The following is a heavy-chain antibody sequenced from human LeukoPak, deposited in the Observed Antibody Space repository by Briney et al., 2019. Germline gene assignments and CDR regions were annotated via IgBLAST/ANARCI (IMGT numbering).Heavy chain of an antibody. Sequence: GGSLRLSCAASGFTFSSYGMHWVRQAPGKGLEWVAVISYDGSNKYYADSVKGRFTISRDNSKNTLYLQMNSLRAEDTAVYYCAKAVIVATILLPDYWGQEPWSPSPQ. D-gene: IGHD5-12*01. V-gene: IGHV3-30*18. CDR1: GFTFSSYG. CDR2: ISYDGSNK. J-gene: IGHJ4*01. CDR3: AKAVIVATILLPDY.